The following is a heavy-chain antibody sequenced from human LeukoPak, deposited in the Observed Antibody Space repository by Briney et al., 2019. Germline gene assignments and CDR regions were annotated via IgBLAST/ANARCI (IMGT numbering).Heavy chain of an antibody. V-gene: IGHV1-2*02. CDR3: ARVPRGVAAGYYFDC. CDR1: GYTFTGYY. D-gene: IGHD6-13*01. J-gene: IGHJ4*02. Sequence: ASVKVSCKASGYTFTGYYMHWVRQAPGQGLEWMGWINPNSSGTNYAQKFQGRVTMTRGTSISTAYMELSRLRSDDTAVYYCARVPRGVAAGYYFDCWGQGILVTVSS. CDR2: INPNSSGT.